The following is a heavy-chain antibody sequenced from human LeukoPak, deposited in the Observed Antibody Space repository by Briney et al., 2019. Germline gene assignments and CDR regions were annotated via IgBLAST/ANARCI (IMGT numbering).Heavy chain of an antibody. Sequence: SETLSLTCAVYGGSFSGYYWSWIRQPPGKGLEWIGEINHSGSTNYNPSLKSRVTVSVDTSKNQFSLKLSSVTAADTAVYYCAQTPGGGYYYGRDYWGQGTLVTVSS. V-gene: IGHV4-34*01. CDR2: INHSGST. CDR1: GGSFSGYY. J-gene: IGHJ4*02. D-gene: IGHD3-22*01. CDR3: AQTPGGGYYYGRDY.